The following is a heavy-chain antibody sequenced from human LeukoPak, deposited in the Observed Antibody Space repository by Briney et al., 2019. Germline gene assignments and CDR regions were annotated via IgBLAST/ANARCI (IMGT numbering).Heavy chain of an antibody. CDR3: AKVSYRFFDY. Sequence: GSLRLSFAASGFTFSSYAMSWVRQAPGKGLEWVLAISGSGGSTYYADSVKGRFTVSRDNSKNTLYLQMNSLRAEDTAVYYCAKVSYRFFDYWGQGTLVTVSS. CDR1: GFTFSSYA. CDR2: ISGSGGST. D-gene: IGHD2-21*01. V-gene: IGHV3-23*01. J-gene: IGHJ4*02.